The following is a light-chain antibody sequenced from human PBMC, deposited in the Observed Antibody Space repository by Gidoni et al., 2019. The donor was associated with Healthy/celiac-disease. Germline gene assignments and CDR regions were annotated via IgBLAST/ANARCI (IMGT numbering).Light chain of an antibody. V-gene: IGKV1-39*01. Sequence: DIQMTQSPSSLSASVGDRVTITCRASQSISSYLNWYQQKPGKAPKLLIYAASSLQSGVPSRFSASGSGTDFTLNISSLQPEDFATYYCQQSYSTPPLTFGGGTKVEIK. J-gene: IGKJ4*01. CDR3: QQSYSTPPLT. CDR2: AAS. CDR1: QSISSY.